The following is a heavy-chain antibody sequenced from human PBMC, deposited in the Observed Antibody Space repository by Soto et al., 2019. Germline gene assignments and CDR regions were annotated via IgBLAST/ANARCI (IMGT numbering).Heavy chain of an antibody. D-gene: IGHD1-1*01. CDR1: GFTLSSYA. CDR2: MSGGGATT. V-gene: IGHV3-23*01. CDR3: AMREGVLALGIHGAIDF. Sequence: GGSLRLSCVASGFTLSSYAMSWVRQAPGKGLEWVSVMSGGGATTYYADSVKGRFTISRDDYKNTLFLQMNSLRADDAAVYYCAMREGVLALGIHGAIDFWGQGTLVTVSS. J-gene: IGHJ4*02.